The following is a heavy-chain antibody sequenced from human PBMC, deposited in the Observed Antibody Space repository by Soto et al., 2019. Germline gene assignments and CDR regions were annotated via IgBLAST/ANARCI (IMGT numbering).Heavy chain of an antibody. V-gene: IGHV4-39*01. CDR1: GGSISINNYY. CDR2: IYYTGST. CDR3: ASHGVNGNHDC. J-gene: IGHJ4*02. Sequence: QLQLQESGPGLVKPSETLSLTCTVSGGSISINNYYWGWIRQPPGKGPEWIGSIYYTGSTYYISSLKSRLTISLDTSTNQYSMRLSSVTAADTAVYYCASHGVNGNHDCWGQGTLITVSS. D-gene: IGHD2-8*01.